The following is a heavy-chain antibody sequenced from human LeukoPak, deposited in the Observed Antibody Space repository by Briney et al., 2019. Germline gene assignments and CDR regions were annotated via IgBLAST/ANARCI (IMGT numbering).Heavy chain of an antibody. V-gene: IGHV3-23*01. CDR1: GFTFSSYA. Sequence: GGSLRLSCAASGFTFSSYAMSWVRQAPGKGLEWVSAISGSGGSTYYADSVRGRFTVSRDNSKNTLYLQMNSLRAEDTALYYCAKDPHSSAWYESPYWGQGTLVTVSS. J-gene: IGHJ4*02. CDR3: AKDPHSSAWYESPY. CDR2: ISGSGGST. D-gene: IGHD6-19*01.